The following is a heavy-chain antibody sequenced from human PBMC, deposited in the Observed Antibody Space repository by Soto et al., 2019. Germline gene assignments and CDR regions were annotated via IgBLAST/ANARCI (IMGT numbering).Heavy chain of an antibody. D-gene: IGHD2-2*01. Sequence: QLQLQESGPGLVKPSETLSLTCTVSGGSISSSSYYWGWIRQPPGKGLEWIGSIYYSGSTYYKPSLKSRFTISVDTSKYQFSLKLSSGTAADTAVYYCARRPTRKVGVDYWGQGTLVTGSS. CDR1: GGSISSSSYY. V-gene: IGHV4-39*01. J-gene: IGHJ4*02. CDR3: ARRPTRKVGVDY. CDR2: IYYSGST.